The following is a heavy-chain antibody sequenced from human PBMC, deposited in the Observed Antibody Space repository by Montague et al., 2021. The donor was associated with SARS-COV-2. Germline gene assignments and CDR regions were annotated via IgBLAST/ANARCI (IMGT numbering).Heavy chain of an antibody. CDR3: AKGGERITMIVVVITLADFDY. CDR1: GFTFSSYA. CDR2: ISDSGGST. J-gene: IGHJ4*02. V-gene: IGHV3-23*01. D-gene: IGHD3-22*01. Sequence: SLRLSCAASGFTFSSYAMSWVRHAPGKGLEWVSGISDSGGSTYYADSVKGRFTISRDNSKNTLYLQMNSLRAEDTAVYYCAKGGERITMIVVVITLADFDYWGQGTLVTVSS.